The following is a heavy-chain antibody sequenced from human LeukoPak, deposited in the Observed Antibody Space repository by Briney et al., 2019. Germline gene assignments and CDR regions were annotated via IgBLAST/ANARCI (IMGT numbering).Heavy chain of an antibody. CDR1: GGSISSGDYY. J-gene: IGHJ3*02. D-gene: IGHD5-12*01. CDR2: IYYSGST. Sequence: SQTLSLTCTVSGGSISSGDYYWSSIRQPPGKGLEWIGHIYYSGSTYYNPSLQSRVTISVDTSKNQFALELCSVTAAVTAVYYCARRKWLGDAFDIWGQGTMVSVSS. CDR3: ARRKWLGDAFDI. V-gene: IGHV4-30-4*08.